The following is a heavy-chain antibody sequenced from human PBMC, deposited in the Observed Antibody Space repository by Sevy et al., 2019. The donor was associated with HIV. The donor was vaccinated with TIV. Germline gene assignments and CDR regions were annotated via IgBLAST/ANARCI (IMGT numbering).Heavy chain of an antibody. D-gene: IGHD2-15*01. CDR1: GFTFSSYS. CDR2: ISSNSSYI. Sequence: GGSLRLSCAASGFTFSSYSMNWVRQAPGKGLEWVSFISSNSSYIYYADSVKGRFTISRDNAKNSLYLQMNSLRAEATGDYYCARDSIVVASNRFVYWGQGTLVTVSS. J-gene: IGHJ4*02. V-gene: IGHV3-21*01. CDR3: ARDSIVVASNRFVY.